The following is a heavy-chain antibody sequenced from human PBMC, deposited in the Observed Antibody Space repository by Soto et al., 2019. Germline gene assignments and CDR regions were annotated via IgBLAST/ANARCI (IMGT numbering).Heavy chain of an antibody. Sequence: SQTLSLTCAISGDSVSINRAAWNWIRQSPSRGLEWLGRTYYRSKWYNDYAVAVKSRITINPHTSKNQFSLQLNSVSREDTAVYYCESSSIAGCQYYYYYGMDVWGQGTTVTVSS. CDR3: ESSSIAGCQYYYYYGMDV. J-gene: IGHJ6*02. CDR1: GDSVSINRAA. V-gene: IGHV6-1*01. CDR2: TYYRSKWYN. D-gene: IGHD6-6*01.